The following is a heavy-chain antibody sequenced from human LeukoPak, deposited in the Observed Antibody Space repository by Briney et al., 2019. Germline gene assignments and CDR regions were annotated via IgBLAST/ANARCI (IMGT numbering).Heavy chain of an antibody. CDR3: AKGHWGDYYDY. V-gene: IGHV3-30*18. J-gene: IGHJ4*02. CDR1: GFTFSSYG. Sequence: GGSLRLSCAASGFTFSSYGMHWVRQAPGKGLEWVAVISYDGSNKYYADSVEGRFTISRDNSKNTLYLQMNSLRAEDTAVYYCAKGHWGDYYDYWGQGTLVTVSS. CDR2: ISYDGSNK. D-gene: IGHD3-16*01.